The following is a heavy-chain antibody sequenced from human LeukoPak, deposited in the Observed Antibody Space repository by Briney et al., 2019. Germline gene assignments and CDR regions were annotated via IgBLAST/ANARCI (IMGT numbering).Heavy chain of an antibody. V-gene: IGHV3-11*01. Sequence: SGGSLRLSCAASGFTFSNYAMSWVRQAPGKGLEWVSYISSSGSTIYYADSVKGRFTISRDNAKNSLYLQMNSLRAEDTAVYYCARRRYNWNAIDYWGQGTLVTVSS. CDR2: ISSSGSTI. CDR1: GFTFSNYA. J-gene: IGHJ4*02. CDR3: ARRRYNWNAIDY. D-gene: IGHD1-20*01.